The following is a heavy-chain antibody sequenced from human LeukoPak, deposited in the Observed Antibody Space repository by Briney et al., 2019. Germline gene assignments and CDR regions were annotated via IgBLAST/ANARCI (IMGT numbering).Heavy chain of an antibody. J-gene: IGHJ4*02. D-gene: IGHD6-13*01. Sequence: GGSLRLSCAAPGFTFSSYEMIWVRQAPGKGLEWVSYISSSGSTIYYADSVKGRFTISRDNAKNSLYLQMNSLRAEDTAVYYCARVAYSSSWYIDYWGQGTLVTVSS. CDR3: ARVAYSSSWYIDY. CDR2: ISSSGSTI. V-gene: IGHV3-48*03. CDR1: GFTFSSYE.